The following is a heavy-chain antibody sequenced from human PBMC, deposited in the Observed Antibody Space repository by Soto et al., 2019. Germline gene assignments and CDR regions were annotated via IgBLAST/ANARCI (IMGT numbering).Heavy chain of an antibody. Sequence: QVQLVESGGGVVQPGRSLRLSCAASGFTFRSYGMHWVRQAPGKGLEWVAVIWNDGSERYYADSVKGRFTISRDNSKTTLDLQVNSLRAEDTAVYYWARDRAGVGYNIDVWGQGTTVTVSS. J-gene: IGHJ6*02. V-gene: IGHV3-33*01. CDR1: GFTFRSYG. CDR2: IWNDGSER. D-gene: IGHD5-12*01. CDR3: ARDRAGVGYNIDV.